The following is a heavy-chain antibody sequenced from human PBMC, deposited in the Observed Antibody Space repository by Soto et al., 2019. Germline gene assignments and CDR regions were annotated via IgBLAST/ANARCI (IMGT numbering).Heavy chain of an antibody. CDR2: ISGKNGNT. D-gene: IGHD2-15*01. J-gene: IGHJ6*02. V-gene: IGHV1-18*04. CDR3: ARVSSSILVVPDYGMDV. CDR1: GYTFISHG. Sequence: QVQLVQSGVEVKKPGASVKVSCKASGYTFISHGISWVRQAPGQGLEWMGWISGKNGNTNYAQKLQGRVTLTTDTSTSTAYRELRSLRSDETAVYYCARVSSSILVVPDYGMDVWGQGTTVTVSS.